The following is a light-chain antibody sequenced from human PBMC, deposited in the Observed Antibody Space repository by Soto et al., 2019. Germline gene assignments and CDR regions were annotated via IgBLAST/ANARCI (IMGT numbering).Light chain of an antibody. Sequence: QSVLTQPASVSGSPGQSITISCTGTSSDVGAYNYVSWYQQHPGKAPKLMIYDVSNRPSGVSYRFSGSKSGNTASLTISGLQAEDEADYYCSSYTSSSTLVVFGGGTKLTV. CDR2: DVS. CDR1: SSDVGAYNY. CDR3: SSYTSSSTLVV. J-gene: IGLJ2*01. V-gene: IGLV2-14*01.